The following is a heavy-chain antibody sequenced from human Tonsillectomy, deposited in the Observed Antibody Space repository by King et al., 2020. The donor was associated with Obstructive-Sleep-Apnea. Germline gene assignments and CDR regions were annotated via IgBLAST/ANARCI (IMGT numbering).Heavy chain of an antibody. CDR3: ARRSSGIDY. CDR2: IYYSGST. D-gene: IGHD6-19*01. CDR1: GCSISSISYY. V-gene: IGHV4-39*01. Sequence: LQLQESGPGLVKPSETLSLTCTVSGCSISSISYYWGWIRQPPGKGLERIGSIYYSGSTYYNPSIKSRVTISVDTSKNQFSLMLSSVTAADTAVYYCARRSSGIDYWGQGTLVTVSS. J-gene: IGHJ4*02.